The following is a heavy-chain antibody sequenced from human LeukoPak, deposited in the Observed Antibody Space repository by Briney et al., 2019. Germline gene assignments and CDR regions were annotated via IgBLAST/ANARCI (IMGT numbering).Heavy chain of an antibody. D-gene: IGHD5-18*01. J-gene: IGHJ6*02. CDR3: ARGPSIQLWSDPYYYYGMDV. CDR2: ITDSGST. CDR1: GGSFSGYY. V-gene: IGHV4-34*01. Sequence: PSETLSLTCAAYGGSFSGYYWSWIRQPPGKGLEWIGEITDSGSTNYNPSLKSRVTISVDTSKNQFSLKLSSVTAADTAVYSCARGPSIQLWSDPYYYYGMDVWGQGTTVTVSS.